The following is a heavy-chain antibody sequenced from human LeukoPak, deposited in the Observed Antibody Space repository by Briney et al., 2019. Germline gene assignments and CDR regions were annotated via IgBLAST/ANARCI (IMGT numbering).Heavy chain of an antibody. CDR1: GYSFSDYS. J-gene: IGHJ4*02. CDR3: ARGGSGSGYSYYFDS. D-gene: IGHD3-10*01. CDR2: INSNSGGT. Sequence: GASVKVSCKASGYSFSDYSLHWVRQAPGQGLEWMGRINSNSGGTRYAQNFQGRVTMTRDTSISTAYMELTGLTSDDTAVYYCARGGSGSGYSYYFDSWGQGTLVSVPS. V-gene: IGHV1-2*06.